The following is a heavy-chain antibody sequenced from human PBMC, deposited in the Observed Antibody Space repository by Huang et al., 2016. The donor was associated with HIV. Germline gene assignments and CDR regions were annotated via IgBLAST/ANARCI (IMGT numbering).Heavy chain of an antibody. V-gene: IGHV3-48*01. J-gene: IGHJ4*02. D-gene: IGHD1-1*01. CDR1: GFTFSNSN. Sequence: EVQLVESGGGLVQPGGSLRLSCAAYGFTFSNSNMNWVRQTPGKGLDWLSYISSSSNLIYYADSVKGRFTISRDNAQSTLYFQMNSLRAEDTAVYYCAKTSAMEQQLVGAGFWGQGTLVTVSS. CDR2: ISSSSNLI. CDR3: AKTSAMEQQLVGAGF.